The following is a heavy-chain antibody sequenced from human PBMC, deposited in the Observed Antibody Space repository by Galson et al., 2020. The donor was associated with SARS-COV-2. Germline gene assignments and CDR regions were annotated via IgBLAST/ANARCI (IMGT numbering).Heavy chain of an antibody. CDR3: ARLHYGEYAPEAFDL. D-gene: IGHD4-17*01. CDR1: GISISSGSNS. Sequence: SETLSLTCAVSGISISSGSNSWNRHRQPQGKGLEWLGYISHSGSTYYNPSRKSRVTNSGDRSKNQFSLRLSPVTAADTAVYYCARLHYGEYAPEAFDLWGPGTRVSV. CDR2: ISHSGST. V-gene: IGHV4-30-2*01. J-gene: IGHJ3*01.